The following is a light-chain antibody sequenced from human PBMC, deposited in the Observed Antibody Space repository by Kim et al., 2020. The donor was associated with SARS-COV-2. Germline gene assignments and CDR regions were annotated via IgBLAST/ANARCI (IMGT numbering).Light chain of an antibody. CDR2: DVT. Sequence: QSITISCTRTNTDIGHDNYVSWYQQYAGKAPKLIIFDVTKRPSGVSSRFSGSKSGNAASLTISGLQAEDEAEYFCSSYTISSLFYVFGSGTKVTVL. CDR3: SSYTISSLFYV. V-gene: IGLV2-14*03. J-gene: IGLJ1*01. CDR1: NTDIGHDNY.